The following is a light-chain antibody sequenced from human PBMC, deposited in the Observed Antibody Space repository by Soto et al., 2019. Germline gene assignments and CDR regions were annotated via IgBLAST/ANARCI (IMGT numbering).Light chain of an antibody. CDR2: GAS. CDR1: QSVNSN. Sequence: EIVMTQSPATLSVSPGERATLSCRASQSVNSNLAWYQQKPGQAPRLLIYGASTRATGIPARFSGSGSGTEFTHTISSLQSEDFAVYYCQQYNDWPLTFGGGTNLDIK. J-gene: IGKJ4*01. V-gene: IGKV3-15*01. CDR3: QQYNDWPLT.